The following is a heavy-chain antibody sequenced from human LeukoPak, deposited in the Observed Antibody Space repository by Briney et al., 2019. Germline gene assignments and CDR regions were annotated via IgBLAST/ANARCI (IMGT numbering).Heavy chain of an antibody. Sequence: ASVKVSCKASGYTFTGYYMHWVRQAPGQGLEWMGWINPNSGGTNYARKFQGRVTMTRDTSISTAYMELSRLRSDDTAVYYCARAAGFGHTDAFDIWGQGTMVTVSS. CDR1: GYTFTGYY. CDR3: ARAAGFGHTDAFDI. J-gene: IGHJ3*02. CDR2: INPNSGGT. D-gene: IGHD3-10*01. V-gene: IGHV1-2*02.